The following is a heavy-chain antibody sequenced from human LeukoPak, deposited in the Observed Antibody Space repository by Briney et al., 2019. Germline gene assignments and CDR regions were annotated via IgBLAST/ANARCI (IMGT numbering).Heavy chain of an antibody. D-gene: IGHD5-12*01. CDR3: ARVERGYSGYDYQY. CDR1: GYTLTGYY. CDR2: INPNSGGT. Sequence: ASVKVSCKASGYTLTGYYMHWVRQAPGQGLEWMGWINPNSGGTSSTQNFQGRVTMTRDTSISTAYMELSRLGSDDTAVYYCARVERGYSGYDYQYWGQGTLVTVSS. J-gene: IGHJ4*02. V-gene: IGHV1-2*02.